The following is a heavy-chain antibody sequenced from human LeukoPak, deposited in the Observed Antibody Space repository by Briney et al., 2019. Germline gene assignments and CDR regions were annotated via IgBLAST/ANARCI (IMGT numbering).Heavy chain of an antibody. J-gene: IGHJ4*02. CDR2: ISNDARRT. CDR1: GFTFSIYA. CDR3: AKDLRYYFDY. Sequence: GGSLRLSCAASGFTFSIYAMSWVRQAPGKGLEWVSSISNDARRTYYPDSVKGRFTISRDNSKNTVYLQMNSLRADDTAVYSCAKDLRYYFDYWGQGTLVTVSS. V-gene: IGHV3-23*01.